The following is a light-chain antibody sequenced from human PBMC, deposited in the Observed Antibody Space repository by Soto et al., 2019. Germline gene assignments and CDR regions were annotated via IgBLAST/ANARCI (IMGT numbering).Light chain of an antibody. J-gene: IGKJ4*01. V-gene: IGKV3-20*01. CDR2: GAS. Sequence: EIVLTQSPGTLSLSPGDRATLSCRASESVSSTYLAWYQQKPGQAPRLLIYGASSRASGITDRFSGSGSGTEFTITTSRLEPEDFAVYYWPQYGRSHPDTFGGGKKVEIK. CDR1: ESVSSTY. CDR3: PQYGRSHPDT.